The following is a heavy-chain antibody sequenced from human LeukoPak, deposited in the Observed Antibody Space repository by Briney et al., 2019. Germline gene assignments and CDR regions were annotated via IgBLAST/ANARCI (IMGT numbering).Heavy chain of an antibody. CDR3: ARDVYSSGWLLIDY. CDR1: GFTFSSYS. J-gene: IGHJ4*02. CDR2: ISSSSSTI. Sequence: GGSLRLSCAASGFTFSSYSINWVRQAPGKGLEWVSYISSSSSTIYYADSVKGRFTISRDNAKNSLYLQMNSLRAEDTAMYYCARDVYSSGWLLIDYWGQGTLVTVSS. V-gene: IGHV3-48*04. D-gene: IGHD6-19*01.